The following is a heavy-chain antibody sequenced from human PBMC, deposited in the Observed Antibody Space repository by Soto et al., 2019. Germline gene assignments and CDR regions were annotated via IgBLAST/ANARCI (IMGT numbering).Heavy chain of an antibody. Sequence: GGSLRLSCAASGFTYSTYWMNWVRQAPGKGLEWVANIKQDGSEKYYADSVKGRFTISRDNSQNTLYLQMNNLRAEDTAVYYCAKPMVRGETTGYYYMDVWGKGTTVTVSS. D-gene: IGHD3-10*01. CDR3: AKPMVRGETTGYYYMDV. CDR1: GFTYSTYW. V-gene: IGHV3-7*03. J-gene: IGHJ6*03. CDR2: IKQDGSEK.